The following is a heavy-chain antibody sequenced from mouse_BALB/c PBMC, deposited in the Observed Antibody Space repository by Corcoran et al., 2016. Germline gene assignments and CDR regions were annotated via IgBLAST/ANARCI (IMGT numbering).Heavy chain of an antibody. V-gene: IGHV9-3-1*01. CDR2: INTQTGEP. CDR1: GYIFTKYG. Sequence: QIQLVQSGPDLKKPGETVKISCKASGYIFTKYGMNWVKQAPGKGLKWMGWINTQTGEPTYADDFKGRFAFSLETSASTAYLQINNLKNEDTSTYFCARLSSRSFDVWGAGTTVTVSS. D-gene: IGHD6-2*01. CDR3: ARLSSRSFDV. J-gene: IGHJ1*01.